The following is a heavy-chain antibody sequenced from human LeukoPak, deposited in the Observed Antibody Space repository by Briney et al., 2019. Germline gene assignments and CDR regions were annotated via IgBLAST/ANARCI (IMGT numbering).Heavy chain of an antibody. CDR3: ARSREWERNDY. Sequence: ATVKVSCKASGYTFTSYYMHWVRQAPGQGLEWMGIINPSGGSTNYAQKFQGRVTMTRDTSTSTVYMELSSLRSEDTAVYYCARSREWERNDYWGQGTLVTVSS. J-gene: IGHJ4*02. CDR2: INPSGGST. D-gene: IGHD1-26*01. CDR1: GYTFTSYY. V-gene: IGHV1-46*01.